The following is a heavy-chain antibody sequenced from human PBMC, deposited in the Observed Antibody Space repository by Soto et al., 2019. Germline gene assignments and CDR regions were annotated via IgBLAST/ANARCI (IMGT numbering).Heavy chain of an antibody. CDR3: AKGFYDFWSGYQLQADAFDI. Sequence: GGSLRLSCAASGFTFDDYAMHWVRQAPGKGLEWVSGISWNSGSIGYADSVKGRFTISRDNAKNSLYLQMNGLRAEDTALYYCAKGFYDFWSGYQLQADAFDIWGQGTMVTVSS. D-gene: IGHD3-3*01. CDR2: ISWNSGSI. V-gene: IGHV3-9*01. CDR1: GFTFDDYA. J-gene: IGHJ3*02.